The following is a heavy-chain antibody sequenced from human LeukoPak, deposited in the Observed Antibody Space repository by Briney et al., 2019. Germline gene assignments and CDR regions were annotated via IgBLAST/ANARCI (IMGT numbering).Heavy chain of an antibody. V-gene: IGHV3-43*01. CDR2: ISWDGGST. CDR1: GFTFDEYT. J-gene: IGHJ4*02. Sequence: KAGGSLRLSCAASGFTFDEYTMHWVRQAPGEGLEWVSLISWDGGSTYYADSVKGRFTISRDNSKNSLYLQMNSLRTEDTALYYCAKDRNYCSSTSCYVFDYWGQGTLVTVSS. CDR3: AKDRNYCSSTSCYVFDY. D-gene: IGHD2-2*01.